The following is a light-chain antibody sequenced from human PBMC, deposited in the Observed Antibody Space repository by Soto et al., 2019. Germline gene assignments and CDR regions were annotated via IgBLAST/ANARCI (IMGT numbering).Light chain of an antibody. Sequence: IQMPQSPSTLSASVVDRVTITCRASQSISSWLAWYQKTPGKAPKLLIYKASSLESGVPSRFSGSGSGTEFTLTISSLQPDDFATYYCQQYNSYSPWTFGQGTKVDI. V-gene: IGKV1-5*03. CDR3: QQYNSYSPWT. CDR2: KAS. J-gene: IGKJ1*01. CDR1: QSISSW.